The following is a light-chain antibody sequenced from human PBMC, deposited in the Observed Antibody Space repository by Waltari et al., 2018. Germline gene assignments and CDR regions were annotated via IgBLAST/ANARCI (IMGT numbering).Light chain of an antibody. Sequence: LSCRASQNIRGAYLAWYQQRPGQAPRLLIYDSFIRATGIPDRFSGSGSGADFTLTISSLAPEDSAVYFCHQYDTSPQTFGQGTKVSIK. J-gene: IGKJ1*01. CDR1: QNIRGAY. V-gene: IGKV3-20*01. CDR2: DSF. CDR3: HQYDTSPQT.